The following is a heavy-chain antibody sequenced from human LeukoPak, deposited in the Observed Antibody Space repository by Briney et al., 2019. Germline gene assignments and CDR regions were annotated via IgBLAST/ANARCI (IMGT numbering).Heavy chain of an antibody. CDR1: GFTFRSHA. CDR2: ISSSSSTI. D-gene: IGHD3-16*01. CDR3: VWVDYMDV. Sequence: GGSLRLSCAASGFTFRSHAMSWVRQAPGKGLEWVSYISSSSSTIYYADSVKGRFTISRDNAKNSLYLQMNSLRAEDTAVYYCVWVDYMDVWGKGTTVTVSS. V-gene: IGHV3-48*01. J-gene: IGHJ6*03.